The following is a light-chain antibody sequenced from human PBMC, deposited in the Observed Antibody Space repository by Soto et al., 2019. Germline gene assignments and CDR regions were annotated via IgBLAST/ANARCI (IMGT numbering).Light chain of an antibody. CDR1: SSDVGAYNS. J-gene: IGLJ2*01. V-gene: IGLV2-14*03. CDR2: DVS. Sequence: QSALTQPASVSGSPGQSITISCTGTSSDVGAYNSVSWYQQHTGKAPKLMIYDVSNRPSGVSNRFSGSKSVNTASLTISGLHAEYEADYYCRSYTTSSTVVFGGGTKVTVL. CDR3: RSYTTSSTVV.